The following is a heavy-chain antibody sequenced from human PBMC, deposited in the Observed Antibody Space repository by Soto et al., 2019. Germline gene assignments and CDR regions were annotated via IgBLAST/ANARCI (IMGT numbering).Heavy chain of an antibody. D-gene: IGHD2-15*01. CDR3: ASVETQRYYYGMDV. CDR1: GGTFSSYA. V-gene: IGHV1-69*14. Sequence: QVQLVQSGAEVKKPGSSVKVSCKASGGTFSSYAISWVRQAPGQGLEWMGGNIPIFGTADYAQKFQGRVTMTADKSTSTAYMELSSLRSEDTAVYYCASVETQRYYYGMDVWGQGTTVTVSS. CDR2: NIPIFGTA. J-gene: IGHJ6*02.